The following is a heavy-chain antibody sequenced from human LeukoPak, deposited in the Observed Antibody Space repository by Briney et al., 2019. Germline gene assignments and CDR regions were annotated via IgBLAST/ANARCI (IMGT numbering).Heavy chain of an antibody. Sequence: GGSLRLSCAASGFTFRSYGIHWVRQAPGKGLEWVSSISSSSSYIYYADSVKGRFTISRDNAKNSLYLQMNSLRAEDTAVYYCASPGVLGTHYFGYWGQGTLVTVSS. CDR1: GFTFRSYG. CDR2: ISSSSSYI. CDR3: ASPGVLGTHYFGY. D-gene: IGHD1-14*01. J-gene: IGHJ4*02. V-gene: IGHV3-21*01.